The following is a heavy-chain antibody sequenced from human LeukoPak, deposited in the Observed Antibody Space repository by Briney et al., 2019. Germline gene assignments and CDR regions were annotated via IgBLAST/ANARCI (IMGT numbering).Heavy chain of an antibody. CDR1: GFTFSTSW. CDR3: AKDLPPKPTSGGGNYYFDY. Sequence: PGGSLRLSCAVSGFTFSTSWMTWVRQAPGKGLECVGHINPDGSVTDYLGSVKGRFTISRDNSKNTLYLQMNSLRAEDTAVYYCAKDLPPKPTSGGGNYYFDYWGQGTLVTVSS. V-gene: IGHV3-7*03. CDR2: INPDGSVT. J-gene: IGHJ4*02. D-gene: IGHD1-26*01.